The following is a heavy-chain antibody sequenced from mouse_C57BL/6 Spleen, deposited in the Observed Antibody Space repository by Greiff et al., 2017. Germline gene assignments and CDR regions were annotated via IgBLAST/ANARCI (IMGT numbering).Heavy chain of an antibody. V-gene: IGHV1-61*01. CDR2: IYPSDSET. CDR1: GYTFTSYW. CDR3: ARSYYGSSYDYVDY. D-gene: IGHD1-1*01. J-gene: IGHJ2*01. Sequence: QVQLQQPGAELVRPGSSVKLSCKASGYTFTSYWMDRVKQRPGQGLEWIGNIYPSDSETHYNQKFKDKATLTVDKSSSTAYMQLSSLTSEDSAVYYCARSYYGSSYDYVDYWGQGTTLTVSS.